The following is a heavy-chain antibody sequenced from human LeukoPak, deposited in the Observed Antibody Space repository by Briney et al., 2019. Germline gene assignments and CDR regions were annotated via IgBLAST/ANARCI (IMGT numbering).Heavy chain of an antibody. CDR3: ARILGNNYYYYYMDV. V-gene: IGHV3-48*03. J-gene: IGHJ6*03. Sequence: PGGSLRLSCAVSGFTFSDYEMTWVRQAPGKGLEWISFITSSGATTYYADSVRGRFAISRDNANNSLYLLVDSLRADDTAVYFCARILGNNYYYYYMDVWGKGTTVTVSS. CDR2: ITSSGATT. CDR1: GFTFSDYE.